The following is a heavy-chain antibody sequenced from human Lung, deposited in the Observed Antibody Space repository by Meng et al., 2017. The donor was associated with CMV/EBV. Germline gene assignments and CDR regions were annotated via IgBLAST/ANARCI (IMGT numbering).Heavy chain of an antibody. D-gene: IGHD2-2*01. CDR3: ARGRGYCSSTNCYQNFDY. CDR2: ISSSSIHI. V-gene: IGHV3-21*01. J-gene: IGHJ4*02. CDR1: GFIFSDYS. Sequence: ESLKISCTASGFIFSDYSMSWVRQAPGKGLEWVSSISSSSIHIYYADSTKGRFTISRDNAKKSLYLQMNSLRAEDTAVYYCARGRGYCSSTNCYQNFDYWGQGXLVTV.